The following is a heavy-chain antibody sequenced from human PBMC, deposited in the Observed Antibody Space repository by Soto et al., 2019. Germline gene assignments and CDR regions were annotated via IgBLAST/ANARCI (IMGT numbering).Heavy chain of an antibody. V-gene: IGHV3-23*01. Sequence: EVQLLESGGGLVQPGGSLRLSCAASGITFSSYGMSWVRQAPGKGLEWVTTISGSGGTTYYADSVKGRFTISRDNSENTLVLQMSSLTGEESAVYYGANTYDTSGRKLDPGGQGTLVTVSS. D-gene: IGHD3-22*01. CDR2: ISGSGGTT. CDR1: GITFSSYG. CDR3: ANTYDTSGRKLDP. J-gene: IGHJ5*02.